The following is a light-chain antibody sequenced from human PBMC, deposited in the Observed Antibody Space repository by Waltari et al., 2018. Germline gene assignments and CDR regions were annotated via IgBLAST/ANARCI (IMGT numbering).Light chain of an antibody. CDR1: QSLSDH. CDR3: QQYDGWPLT. J-gene: IGKJ5*01. Sequence: EIVMTQSPAALSASPGESATPSCRASQSLSDHLAWYPKNPGQAPRLLIFAASTRATDVPARFSGSGSETEFTLTISSLQSEDFAVYYCQQYDGWPLTFGQGTRLEIK. V-gene: IGKV3-15*01. CDR2: AAS.